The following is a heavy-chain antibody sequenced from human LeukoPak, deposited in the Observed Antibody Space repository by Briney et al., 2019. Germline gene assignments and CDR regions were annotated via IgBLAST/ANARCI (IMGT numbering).Heavy chain of an antibody. J-gene: IGHJ3*02. V-gene: IGHV4-31*03. CDR2: IYYSGST. CDR1: GGSISSGGYY. CDR3: AREKTAYYHDSSGYSEGAFDI. D-gene: IGHD3-22*01. Sequence: SQTLSLTCTVSGGSISSGGYYWSWIRQHPGKGLEWIGYIYYSGSTYYNPSLKSRITISVDTSKNQFSLKLSSVTAADTAVYYCAREKTAYYHDSSGYSEGAFDIWGQGTMVTVSS.